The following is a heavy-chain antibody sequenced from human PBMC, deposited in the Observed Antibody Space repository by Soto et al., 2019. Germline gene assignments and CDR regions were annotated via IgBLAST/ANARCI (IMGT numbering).Heavy chain of an antibody. D-gene: IGHD2-8*01. CDR1: GFTFSSYS. Sequence: EVQLVESGGGLVKPGGSLRLSCAASGFTFSSYSMNWVRQAPGKGLEWVSSISSSSSYIYYADSVKGRFTISRDNAKNXLXLQXNSLRAEDTAVYYCARGLIGYCTNGVCHYYYGMDVWGQGTTVTVSS. V-gene: IGHV3-21*01. CDR2: ISSSSSYI. CDR3: ARGLIGYCTNGVCHYYYGMDV. J-gene: IGHJ6*02.